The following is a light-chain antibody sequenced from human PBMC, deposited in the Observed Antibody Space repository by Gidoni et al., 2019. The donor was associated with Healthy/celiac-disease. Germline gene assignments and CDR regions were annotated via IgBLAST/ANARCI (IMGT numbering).Light chain of an antibody. Sequence: IRMPQSPSSLSASVGDRVTITCRASQSISSYLNWYQQKPGKAPKLLIYAASSLQSGVPSRFSGSGSGTDFTLTISSLQPEDFATYYCQQSYSTLWTFGQGTKVEIK. J-gene: IGKJ1*01. CDR1: QSISSY. CDR3: QQSYSTLWT. V-gene: IGKV1-39*01. CDR2: AAS.